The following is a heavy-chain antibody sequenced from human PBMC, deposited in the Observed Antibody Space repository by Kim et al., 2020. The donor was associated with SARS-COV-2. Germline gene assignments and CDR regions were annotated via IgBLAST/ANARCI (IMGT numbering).Heavy chain of an antibody. V-gene: IGHV1-69*04. CDR3: ARDKGSILTGYYKPGWFDP. D-gene: IGHD3-9*01. Sequence: SVKVSCKASGGTFSSYTISWVRQAPGQGLEWMGRIIPILGIANYAQKFQGRVTITADKSTSTAYMELSSLRSEDTAMYYCARDKGSILTGYYKPGWFDPWGQGTLVTVSS. CDR2: IIPILGIA. J-gene: IGHJ5*02. CDR1: GGTFSSYT.